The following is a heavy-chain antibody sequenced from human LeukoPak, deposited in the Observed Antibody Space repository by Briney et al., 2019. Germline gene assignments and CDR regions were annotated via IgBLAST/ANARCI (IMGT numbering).Heavy chain of an antibody. CDR2: ISYDGSNK. D-gene: IGHD4-23*01. J-gene: IGHJ4*02. CDR1: GFTFSSYA. Sequence: GGPLRLSCAASGFTFSSYAMHWVRQAPGKGLEWVAVISYDGSNKYYADSVKGRFTISRDNSKNTLYLQMNSLRAEDTAVYYCARSDYGGNDYWGQGTLVTVSS. V-gene: IGHV3-30-3*01. CDR3: ARSDYGGNDY.